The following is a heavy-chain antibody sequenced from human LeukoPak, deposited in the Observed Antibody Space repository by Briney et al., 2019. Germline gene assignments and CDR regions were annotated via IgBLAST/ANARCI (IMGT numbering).Heavy chain of an antibody. CDR2: IYYSGST. CDR3: ARGTLYSGWSYYFDY. D-gene: IGHD6-19*01. J-gene: IGHJ4*02. Sequence: PSETLSLTCTVSGGSISSSSYYWGWIRQPPGEGLEWIGSIYYSGSTYYNPSLKSRVTISVDTSKNQFSLRLSSVTAADTAMYYCARGTLYSGWSYYFDYWGQGSQVTVSS. V-gene: IGHV4-39*07. CDR1: GGSISSSSYY.